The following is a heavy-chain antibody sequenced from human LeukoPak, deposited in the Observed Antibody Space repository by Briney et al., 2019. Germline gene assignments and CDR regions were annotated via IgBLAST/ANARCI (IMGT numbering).Heavy chain of an antibody. CDR2: INADGQSG. CDR1: GFSLDSHW. V-gene: IGHV3-74*01. D-gene: IGHD6-13*01. Sequence: GGSLRLSCTAPGFSLDSHWMDWVRQVPGKGLVWLSRINADGQSGGYADSVRGRFTVSRDNSKNTLYLQMNSLRAEDTAVYYCAKVGSSWDNWFDPWGQGTLVTVSS. J-gene: IGHJ5*02. CDR3: AKVGSSWDNWFDP.